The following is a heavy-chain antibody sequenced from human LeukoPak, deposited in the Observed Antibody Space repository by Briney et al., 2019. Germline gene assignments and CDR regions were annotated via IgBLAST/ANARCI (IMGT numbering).Heavy chain of an antibody. CDR3: ARDGRFREEGRDGNWGIRVPSGYYYYGMDV. J-gene: IGHJ6*02. Sequence: GGSLRLSCAASGFTFSSYAMSWVRQAPGKGLEWVSAISGSGGSTYYADSVKGRFTISRDNSKNTLYLQMNSLRAEDTAVYYCARDGRFREEGRDGNWGIRVPSGYYYYGMDVWGQGTTVTVSS. CDR1: GFTFSSYA. D-gene: IGHD7-27*01. V-gene: IGHV3-23*01. CDR2: ISGSGGST.